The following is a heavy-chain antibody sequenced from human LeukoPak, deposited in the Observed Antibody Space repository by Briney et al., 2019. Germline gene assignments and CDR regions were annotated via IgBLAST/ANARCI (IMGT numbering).Heavy chain of an antibody. V-gene: IGHV3-64*02. D-gene: IGHD2-2*02. CDR3: AREYCTTNSCYIWGLGY. Sequence: GGSLRLSCAASGFSFSTYTMRWVRQAPGKGLEYVSGIASNGGTKYYADSVKGRYTISRDNFKNTVYLQMDSLRTEDMAVYYCAREYCTTNSCYIWGLGYWGQGTLVTVSS. CDR2: IASNGGTK. J-gene: IGHJ4*02. CDR1: GFSFSTYT.